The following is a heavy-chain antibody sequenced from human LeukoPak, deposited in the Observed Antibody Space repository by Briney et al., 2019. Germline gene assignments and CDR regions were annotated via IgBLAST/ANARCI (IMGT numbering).Heavy chain of an antibody. Sequence: GGSLRPSCSASVLTFRNYAMHWVRQARGKGLEYVSGMSSNGGSTYYADSVKGRFTISRDNSKNTLNLQMSSLRAEDTAVYYCVKGFGFYTYYSMDVWGQGTTVTVSS. CDR2: MSSNGGST. CDR1: VLTFRNYA. CDR3: VKGFGFYTYYSMDV. D-gene: IGHD5-18*01. J-gene: IGHJ6*02. V-gene: IGHV3-64D*06.